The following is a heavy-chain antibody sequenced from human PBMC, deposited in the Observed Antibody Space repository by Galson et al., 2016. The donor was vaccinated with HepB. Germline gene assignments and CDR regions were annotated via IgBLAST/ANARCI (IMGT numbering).Heavy chain of an antibody. CDR3: ARESKGGDYSDYSNWFDP. D-gene: IGHD4-11*01. J-gene: IGHJ5*02. CDR1: GDSLSSYF. CDR2: IYYRGST. Sequence: SETLSLTCTVSGDSLSSYFWSWLRQPPGKGLEYIGYIYYRGSTYYNPSLKSRVTISVDTSKHQFSLKLSPVTAADTAVYYCARESKGGDYSDYSNWFDPWGQGTLVTVSS. V-gene: IGHV4-59*01.